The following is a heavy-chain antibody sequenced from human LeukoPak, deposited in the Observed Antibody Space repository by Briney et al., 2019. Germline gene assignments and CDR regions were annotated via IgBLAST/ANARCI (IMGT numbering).Heavy chain of an antibody. CDR3: ARENFDP. J-gene: IGHJ5*02. Sequence: PGGSLRLSCAASGFTFNNYWTHWVRQPPGKGLLWVSRINTDGSTTNYADSVKGRFTISRDNAKNMVYLQMNSLRGEDTAVYYCARENFDPWGQGTQVTVSS. CDR1: GFTFNNYW. V-gene: IGHV3-74*01. CDR2: INTDGSTT.